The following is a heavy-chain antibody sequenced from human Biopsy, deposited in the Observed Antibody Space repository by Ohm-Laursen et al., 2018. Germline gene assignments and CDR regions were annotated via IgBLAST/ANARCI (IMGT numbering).Heavy chain of an antibody. CDR2: IRSGGDYM. CDR3: ARSRGSSGIATIYYYGMDA. J-gene: IGHJ6*02. V-gene: IGHV3-21*01. D-gene: IGHD3-10*01. Sequence: SLRLSCAASGFTLSYYSMTWVRQAPGKGLEWVSSIRSGGDYMFYADSVKGRFTISRDNAKNSLYLQMNSLRAEDTAVYYCARSRGSSGIATIYYYGMDAWGQGTTVTVSS. CDR1: GFTLSYYS.